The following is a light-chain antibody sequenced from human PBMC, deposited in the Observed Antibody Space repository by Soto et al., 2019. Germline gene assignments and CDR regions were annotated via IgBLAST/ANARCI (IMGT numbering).Light chain of an antibody. Sequence: IVLTQSPANMAMSPWDTTTISSRASQSINSNLAWYQQQPGQAPRLLIYGASTRATAVPDRFSGSGSGTDFTLTITSLQSDDFAVYFCQQYSDWPITFGQGTRLEIK. V-gene: IGKV3-15*01. CDR2: GAS. CDR1: QSINSN. J-gene: IGKJ5*01. CDR3: QQYSDWPIT.